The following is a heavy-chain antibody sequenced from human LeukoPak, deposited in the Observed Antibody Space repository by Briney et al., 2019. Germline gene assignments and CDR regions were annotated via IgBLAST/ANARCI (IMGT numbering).Heavy chain of an antibody. CDR1: GYSISSGYY. Sequence: SETLSLTCTVSGYSISSGYYWGWIRQPPGKGLEWIASMYHSGDTYYNPSLRSRVTISLDTSKNQLSLKLSSVTAADTAVYYCARSKAHLSTSWYGNWFDPWGQGTLVTVSS. CDR2: MYHSGDT. D-gene: IGHD2-2*01. V-gene: IGHV4-38-2*02. CDR3: ARSKAHLSTSWYGNWFDP. J-gene: IGHJ5*02.